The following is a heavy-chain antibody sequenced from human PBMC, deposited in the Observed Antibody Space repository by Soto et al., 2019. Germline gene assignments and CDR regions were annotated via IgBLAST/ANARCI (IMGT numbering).Heavy chain of an antibody. CDR1: GGTFSSYA. J-gene: IGHJ6*02. Sequence: QVQLVQSGAEVKKPGSSVKVSCKASGGTFSSYAISWVRQAPGQGLEWMGGIIPIFGTANYAQKFQGRVTITADESTSTAYMELSSLRSEDTAVYYCARVDNCGGDCRGMGGMDVWGQGTTVTVSS. CDR2: IIPIFGTA. CDR3: ARVDNCGGDCRGMGGMDV. D-gene: IGHD2-21*02. V-gene: IGHV1-69*01.